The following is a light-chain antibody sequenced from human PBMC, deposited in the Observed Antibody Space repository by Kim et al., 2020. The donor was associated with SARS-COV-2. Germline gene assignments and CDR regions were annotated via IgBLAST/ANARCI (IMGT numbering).Light chain of an antibody. CDR2: QDN. CDR3: EAWDSSTGV. CDR1: KLRDKY. V-gene: IGLV3-1*01. Sequence: SYELTQPPSLSVSPGQTASITCSGDKLRDKYVCWYKQKPAQSPVLVIYQDNTRHSGIPERFSGSNSGNTATLTISGTHPMDGADYYCEAWDSSTGVFGGGTQLTV. J-gene: IGLJ3*02.